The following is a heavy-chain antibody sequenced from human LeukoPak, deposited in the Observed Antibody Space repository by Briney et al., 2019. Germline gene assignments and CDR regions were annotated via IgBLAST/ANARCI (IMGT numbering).Heavy chain of an antibody. Sequence: SETLSLTCTVSGGSISSYYWSWIRQPPGKGLEWIGYIYYSGSTNYNPSLKSRVTISIDTSKDQFSLKLGSVTAADTAVYYCAREWGEERQGAFDIWGQGTMVTVSS. CDR1: GGSISSYY. CDR3: AREWGEERQGAFDI. D-gene: IGHD1-1*01. J-gene: IGHJ3*02. CDR2: IYYSGST. V-gene: IGHV4-59*01.